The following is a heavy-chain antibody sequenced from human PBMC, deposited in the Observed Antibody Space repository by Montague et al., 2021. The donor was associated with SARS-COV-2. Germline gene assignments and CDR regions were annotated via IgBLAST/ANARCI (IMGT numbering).Heavy chain of an antibody. V-gene: IGHV4-34*01. D-gene: IGHD3-3*01. CDR2: INHSGST. CDR3: ARGADYDFWSGFLRYKWFDP. J-gene: IGHJ5*02. CDR1: GGSPSGYY. Sequence: SETLSLTCAVYGGSPSGYYWAWIRQTPAKGLEWIGEINHSGSTSYNPSLKSRLTISVDTSKKQFSLKLNSMTAADTAVYYCARGADYDFWSGFLRYKWFDPWGLGTPVTVSS.